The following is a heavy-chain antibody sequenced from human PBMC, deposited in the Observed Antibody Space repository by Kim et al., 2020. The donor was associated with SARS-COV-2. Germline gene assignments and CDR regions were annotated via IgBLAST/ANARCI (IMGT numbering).Heavy chain of an antibody. J-gene: IGHJ3*02. CDR1: GFTFSSYA. D-gene: IGHD3-16*01. CDR2: ISGSGGST. V-gene: IGHV3-23*01. CDR3: AKVGGQDRKKGDAFDI. Sequence: GGSLRLSCAASGFTFSSYAMSWVRQAPGKGLEWVSAISGSGGSTYYADSVKGRFTISRDNSKNTLYLQMNSLRAEDTAVYYCAKVGGQDRKKGDAFDIWGQGTMVTVSS.